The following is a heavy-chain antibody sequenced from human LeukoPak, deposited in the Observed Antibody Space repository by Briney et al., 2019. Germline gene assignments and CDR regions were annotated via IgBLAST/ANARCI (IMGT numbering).Heavy chain of an antibody. CDR3: AREISSWYRTEGRFDP. D-gene: IGHD6-13*01. J-gene: IGHJ5*02. CDR1: GFTFSNYW. Sequence: PGGSLRLSCVASGFTFSNYWMTWVRQAPGKGLEWVANIKLDGSEKYYVDSVRGRFTISRDNAKNSLYLEVISLRAEDTAVYYCAREISSWYRTEGRFDPWGQGTLVTVSS. V-gene: IGHV3-7*01. CDR2: IKLDGSEK.